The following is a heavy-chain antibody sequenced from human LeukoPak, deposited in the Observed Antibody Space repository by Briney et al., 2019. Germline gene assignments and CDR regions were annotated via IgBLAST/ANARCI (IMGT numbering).Heavy chain of an antibody. D-gene: IGHD2-2*01. CDR3: VKRTMAGVLERRTYYFDY. V-gene: IGHV3-74*01. CDR2: INSDGSST. J-gene: IGHJ4*02. CDR1: GFTFSSYW. Sequence: PGGSLRLSCAASGFTFSSYWMHWVRQAPGKGLVWVSRINSDGSSTSYADSVKGRFTISRDNAKNTLYLQMNSLRAEDTALYYCVKRTMAGVLERRTYYFDYWGQGSLVTVSP.